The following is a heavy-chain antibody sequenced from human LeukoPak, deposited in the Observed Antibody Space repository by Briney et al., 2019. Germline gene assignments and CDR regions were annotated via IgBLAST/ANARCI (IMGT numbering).Heavy chain of an antibody. CDR3: ARDRGDSSDFDY. Sequence: SVKVSCKASGGTFSSYAISWVRQAPGQGLEWMGRIIPILGIANYAQKFQGRVTITADKSTSTAYMELSSLRSDDTAVYYCARDRGDSSDFDYWGQGTLVTVSS. CDR2: IIPILGIA. D-gene: IGHD6-19*01. V-gene: IGHV1-69*04. J-gene: IGHJ4*02. CDR1: GGTFSSYA.